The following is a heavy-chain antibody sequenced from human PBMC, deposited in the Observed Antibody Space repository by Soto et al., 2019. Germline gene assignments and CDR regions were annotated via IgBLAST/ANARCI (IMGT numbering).Heavy chain of an antibody. D-gene: IGHD4-17*01. J-gene: IGHJ4*02. CDR2: IYYSGST. V-gene: IGHV4-39*01. CDR3: ARLGDYGGSTYFDY. CDR1: GGSISSSSYY. Sequence: SETLSLTCTVSGGSISSSSYYWGWIRQPPGKGLEWIGGIYYSGSTYYNPSLKSRVTISVDTSKNQFSLKLSSVTAADTAVYYCARLGDYGGSTYFDYWGQGTLVTVSS.